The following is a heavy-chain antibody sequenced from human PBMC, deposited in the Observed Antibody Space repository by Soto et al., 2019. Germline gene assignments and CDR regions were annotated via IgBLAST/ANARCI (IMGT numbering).Heavy chain of an antibody. Sequence: EVQLVESGGSLVTPGGSLVISCAASGFTFSDTWMSWVRQAPGKGLEWVGLIKKMVDGGTSDYAAPVKGRFIISRDDSTNKLYLQMNSLKTEDTAVYYCSTGLGESNTDYWGQGTLVTVSS. D-gene: IGHD3-9*01. J-gene: IGHJ4*02. CDR1: GFTFSDTW. CDR3: STGLGESNTDY. CDR2: IKKMVDGGTS. V-gene: IGHV3-15*01.